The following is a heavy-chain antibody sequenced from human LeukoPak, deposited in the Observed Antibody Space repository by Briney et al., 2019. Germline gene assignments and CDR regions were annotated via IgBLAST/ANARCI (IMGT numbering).Heavy chain of an antibody. CDR3: AKDSRITIFGVVTLGFDY. V-gene: IGHV3-23*01. CDR2: ISGSGGST. Sequence: GGSLRLSCAASGFTFSSYAMSWVRQAPGKGLEWVSAISGSGGSTYYADSVKGRFTISRDNSKNTLYLQMNSLRAEDTAVYYCAKDSRITIFGVVTLGFDYWGQGTLATVSS. CDR1: GFTFSSYA. D-gene: IGHD3-3*01. J-gene: IGHJ4*02.